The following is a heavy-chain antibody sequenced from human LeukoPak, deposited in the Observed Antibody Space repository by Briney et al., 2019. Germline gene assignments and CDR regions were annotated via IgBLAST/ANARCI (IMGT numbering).Heavy chain of an antibody. D-gene: IGHD6-13*01. CDR3: ARERITAAEAFDI. Sequence: ASVKVSCKASGYPFTGYYMHWVRQAPGQGLAWMGQINPNNGDTNYAQRFQGRVTMTRDTSSSTAYMELIRLTSDDTAVYYCARERITAAEAFDIWGQGTMVTVS. CDR1: GYPFTGYY. J-gene: IGHJ3*02. V-gene: IGHV1-2*06. CDR2: INPNNGDT.